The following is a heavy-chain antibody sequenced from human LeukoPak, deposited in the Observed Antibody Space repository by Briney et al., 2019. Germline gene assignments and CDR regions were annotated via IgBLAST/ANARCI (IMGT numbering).Heavy chain of an antibody. CDR3: AKALSGYKPPNYYYYMDV. CDR1: GFTFSSYG. Sequence: GGSLRLSCAASGFTFSSYGMHWVRQAPGKGLEWVAFIRYDGSNKYYADSVKGRFTISRDNSKNTLYLQMNSLRAEDTAVYNCAKALSGYKPPNYYYYMDVWGKGTTVTVSS. V-gene: IGHV3-30*02. CDR2: IRYDGSNK. D-gene: IGHD3-3*01. J-gene: IGHJ6*03.